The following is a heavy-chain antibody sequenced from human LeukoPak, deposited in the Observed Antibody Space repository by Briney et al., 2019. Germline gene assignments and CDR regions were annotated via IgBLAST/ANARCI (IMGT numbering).Heavy chain of an antibody. D-gene: IGHD1-1*01. CDR3: AIDWNTNSFDY. V-gene: IGHV3-30*02. CDR2: IYYDGSNI. CDR1: EFTFTTYG. Sequence: GSLPVSRAASEFTFTTYGMHWVRQAPGKGLEWVAFIYYDGSNIYYADYVKGRFTISRDISKNTLYLQMDSLRAEDTAIYYCAIDWNTNSFDYWGQGTLVTVSS. J-gene: IGHJ4*02.